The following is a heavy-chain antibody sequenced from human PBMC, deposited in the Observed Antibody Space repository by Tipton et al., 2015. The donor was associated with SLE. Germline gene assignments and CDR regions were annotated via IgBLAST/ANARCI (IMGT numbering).Heavy chain of an antibody. Sequence: GSLRLSCAASGFTFSSYAMTWVRQAPGKGLEWVSSIIGSGSNTYYADSVKGRFTISRDNSKNTLYLQMNSLRVEDTAVYYCAPKATNLNYWGQGTLVTVSS. D-gene: IGHD3-9*01. CDR3: APKATNLNY. CDR1: GFTFSSYA. J-gene: IGHJ4*02. V-gene: IGHV3-23*01. CDR2: IIGSGSNT.